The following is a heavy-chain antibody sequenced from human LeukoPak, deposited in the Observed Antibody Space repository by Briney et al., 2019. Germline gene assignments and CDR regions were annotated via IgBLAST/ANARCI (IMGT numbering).Heavy chain of an antibody. V-gene: IGHV3-48*03. CDR3: ARQRWSWYFYMDV. CDR1: GFTFSSYE. D-gene: IGHD2-15*01. CDR2: IRSDGSTI. Sequence: PGGSLRLSCTASGFTFSSYEMNWVRQAPGKGLEWVSYIRSDGSTIFYADSVKGRFTISRDNAKNSLYLQMNSLRAEDTAVYYCARQRWSWYFYMDVRGKGTTVTVSS. J-gene: IGHJ6*03.